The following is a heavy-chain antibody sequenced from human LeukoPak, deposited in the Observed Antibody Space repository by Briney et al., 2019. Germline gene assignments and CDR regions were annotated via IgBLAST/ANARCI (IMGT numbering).Heavy chain of an antibody. J-gene: IGHJ4*02. V-gene: IGHV3-74*01. CDR2: SNSDGSST. CDR3: ARGGDYPFDY. CDR1: GFTFSSYW. D-gene: IGHD4-17*01. Sequence: PGGSLRLSCAAPGFTFSSYWMHWVRQAPGKGLVWVSRSNSDGSSTNYADSVKGRFTISRDNAKNTLYLQMNSLRAEDTAVYYCARGGDYPFDYWGQGTLVTVSS.